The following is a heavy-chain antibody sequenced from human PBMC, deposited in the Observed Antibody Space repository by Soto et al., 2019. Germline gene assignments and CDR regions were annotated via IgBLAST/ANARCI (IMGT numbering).Heavy chain of an antibody. CDR3: AREARLSNWFDP. J-gene: IGHJ5*02. CDR2: INHSGST. V-gene: IGHV4-34*01. D-gene: IGHD6-6*01. CDR1: GGSFSGYY. Sequence: QVQLQQWGAGLLKPSETLSLTCAVYGGSFSGYYWSWIRQPPGKGLEWIGEINHSGSTNYNPSLKGRVTISVDTSKNQFSLKLSSVTAADTAVYYCAREARLSNWFDPWGQGTLVTVSP.